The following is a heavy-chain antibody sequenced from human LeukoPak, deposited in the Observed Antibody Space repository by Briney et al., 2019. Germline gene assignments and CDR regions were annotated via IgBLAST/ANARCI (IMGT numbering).Heavy chain of an antibody. CDR3: ARDLLGQLVRGEGY. Sequence: ASVKVSCKASGYTFTGYYMHWVRQAPGQGLEWMGWINPNSGGRNYAQKFQGRVTMTRDTSISTAYMELSRLRSDDTAVYYCARDLLGQLVRGEGYWGQGTLVTVSS. J-gene: IGHJ4*02. D-gene: IGHD6-6*01. CDR2: INPNSGGR. CDR1: GYTFTGYY. V-gene: IGHV1-2*02.